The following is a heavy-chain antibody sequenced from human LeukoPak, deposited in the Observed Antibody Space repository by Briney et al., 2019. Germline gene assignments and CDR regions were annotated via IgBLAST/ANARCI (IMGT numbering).Heavy chain of an antibody. Sequence: ASVKVSCKASGYTFTSYGISWVRQAPGQGLEWIGWISAYNGNTNYAQKLQGRVTMTTDTSTSTAYMELRSLRSDDTAVYYCARDPSGYSSSWYYYWGQGTLVTVSS. V-gene: IGHV1-18*01. CDR3: ARDPSGYSSSWYYY. D-gene: IGHD6-13*01. CDR2: ISAYNGNT. J-gene: IGHJ4*02. CDR1: GYTFTSYG.